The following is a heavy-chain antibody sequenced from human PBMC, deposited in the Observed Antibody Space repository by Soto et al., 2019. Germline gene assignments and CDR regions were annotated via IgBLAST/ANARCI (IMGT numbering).Heavy chain of an antibody. CDR1: GFTFSSYG. J-gene: IGHJ6*02. Sequence: GGSLRLSCAASGFTFSSYGMHWVRQAPGKGLEWVAVIWYDGSNKYYADSVKGRFTISRDNSKNTLYLQMNSLRAEDTAVYYCARVTRLEWLLPYYYYYYGMDVWGQGTTVTVSS. D-gene: IGHD3-3*01. CDR3: ARVTRLEWLLPYYYYYYGMDV. CDR2: IWYDGSNK. V-gene: IGHV3-33*01.